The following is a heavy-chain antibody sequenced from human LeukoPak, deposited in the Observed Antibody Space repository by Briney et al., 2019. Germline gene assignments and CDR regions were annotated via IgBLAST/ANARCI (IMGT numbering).Heavy chain of an antibody. CDR3: ASPSEYSSSWYGFDY. CDR2: ISGSGGST. D-gene: IGHD6-13*01. Sequence: PGGSLRLSCAASGFTFSSYAMSWVRQAPGKGLEWVSAISGSGGSTYYADSVKGRFTISRDNSKNTLYLQMNSLRAEDTAVYYCASPSEYSSSWYGFDYWGQGTLVTVSS. CDR1: GFTFSSYA. V-gene: IGHV3-23*01. J-gene: IGHJ4*02.